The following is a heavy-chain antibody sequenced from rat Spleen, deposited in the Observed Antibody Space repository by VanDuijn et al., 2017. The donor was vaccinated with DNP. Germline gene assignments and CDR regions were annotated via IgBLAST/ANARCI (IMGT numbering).Heavy chain of an antibody. J-gene: IGHJ2*01. CDR1: GYSITSNY. D-gene: IGHD1-7*01. Sequence: EVQLQESGSGLVKPSQSLSLTCSVTGYSITSNYWGWIRKFPGNKLEYIGHISYNGSTNYNPTLKSRLSMTRDTSKNHFLLHLNSVTTEDTATYYCARWTRYFDYWGQGIMVTVSS. CDR2: ISYNGST. CDR3: ARWTRYFDY. V-gene: IGHV3-1*01.